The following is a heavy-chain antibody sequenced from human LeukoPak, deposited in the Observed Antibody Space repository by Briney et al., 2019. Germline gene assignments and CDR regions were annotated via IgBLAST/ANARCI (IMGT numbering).Heavy chain of an antibody. CDR3: ARGGVMATSSLDY. Sequence: KPGGSLRLSCAASGFTFSSYSMNWVRQAPGKGLEWVSSISSSSSYIYYADSVKGRFTIPRDNAKNSLYLQMNSLRAEDTAVYYCARGGVMATSSLDYWGQGTLVTVSS. CDR1: GFTFSSYS. D-gene: IGHD5-24*01. CDR2: ISSSSSYI. V-gene: IGHV3-21*01. J-gene: IGHJ4*02.